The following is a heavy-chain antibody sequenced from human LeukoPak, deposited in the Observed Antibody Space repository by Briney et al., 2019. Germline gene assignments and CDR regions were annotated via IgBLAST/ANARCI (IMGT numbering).Heavy chain of an antibody. CDR3: ARKTLRYFDWLPSDASDI. Sequence: TPSETLSLTCTVSGGSISSYYWSWIRQPPGKGLEWIGYIYYSGSTNYNPSLKSRVTISVDTSKNQFPLKLSSVTAADAAVYYCARKTLRYFDWLPSDASDIWGQGTMVTVSS. CDR2: IYYSGST. J-gene: IGHJ3*02. D-gene: IGHD3-9*01. CDR1: GGSISSYY. V-gene: IGHV4-59*01.